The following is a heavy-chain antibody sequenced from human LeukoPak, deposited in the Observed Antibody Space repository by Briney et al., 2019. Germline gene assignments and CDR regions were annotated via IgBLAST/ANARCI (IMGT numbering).Heavy chain of an antibody. CDR1: GYTFTGYG. Sequence: GASVKVSCKASGYTFTGYGISWVRQAPGQGLEWMGWISAYNGNTNYAQKFQGRVTMTRNTSISTAYMELSSLRSEDTAVYYCARGPADYYDSSGYSWGQGTLVTVSS. V-gene: IGHV1-18*01. CDR3: ARGPADYYDSSGYS. D-gene: IGHD3-22*01. CDR2: ISAYNGNT. J-gene: IGHJ5*02.